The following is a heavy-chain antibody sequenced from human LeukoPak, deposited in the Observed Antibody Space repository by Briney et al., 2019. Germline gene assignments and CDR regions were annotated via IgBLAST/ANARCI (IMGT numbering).Heavy chain of an antibody. V-gene: IGHV3-23*01. J-gene: IGHJ4*02. CDR1: GFTFGICA. CDR3: AKDATPGNSVWDYFAG. D-gene: IGHD1-7*01. CDR2: IGGTDA. Sequence: GGSLRLSCVASGFTFGICAMSWVRQAPGKGLEWVASIGGTDAYYADSVKGRFTVSRDNSQNTLSLKLNSLRVEDTAVYYCAKDATPGNSVWDYFAGWGQGTLVTASS.